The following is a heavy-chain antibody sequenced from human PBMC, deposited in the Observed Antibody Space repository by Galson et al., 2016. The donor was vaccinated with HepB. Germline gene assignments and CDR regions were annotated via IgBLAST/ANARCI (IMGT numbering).Heavy chain of an antibody. J-gene: IGHJ6*02. CDR1: GFSFSSHG. CDR2: MWHDGSNQ. V-gene: IGHV3-33*01. CDR3: AGDMPAVTRRGTYYYAMDV. Sequence: SLRLSCAASGFSFSSHGMQWVRQAPGKGLEWVAVMWHDGSNQYYADSVKGRFTISRDNSKNTLYLQMNSLRAEDTAVYYCAGDMPAVTRRGTYYYAMDVWGQGTTVTVSS. D-gene: IGHD2-2*01.